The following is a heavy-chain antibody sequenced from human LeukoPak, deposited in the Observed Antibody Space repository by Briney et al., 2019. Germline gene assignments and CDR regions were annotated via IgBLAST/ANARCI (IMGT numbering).Heavy chain of an antibody. CDR2: INHNGST. V-gene: IGHV4-34*01. D-gene: IGHD1-26*01. CDR1: GGSFSGYY. J-gene: IGHJ5*02. Sequence: PSETLSLTCAVYGGSFSGYYWSWIRQPPGKGLEWIGEINHNGSTNYNPSLKSRVTISVDTSKNQFSLKLSSVTAADTAVYYCARGGMSGSYYRNWFDPWGQGTLVTVSS. CDR3: ARGGMSGSYYRNWFDP.